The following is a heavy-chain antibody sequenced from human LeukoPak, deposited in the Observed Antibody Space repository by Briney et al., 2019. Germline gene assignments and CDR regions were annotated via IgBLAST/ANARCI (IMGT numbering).Heavy chain of an antibody. D-gene: IGHD3-10*01. CDR1: GGSISSSSYY. V-gene: IGHV4-39*07. CDR3: ARDGQQGVITRAAY. CDR2: IYYSGST. Sequence: PSETLSLTCTVSGGSISSSSYYWGWIRQPPGKGLEWIGSIYYSGSTYYNPSLKSRVTISVDTSKNQFSLKLGSVTAADTAVYYCARDGQQGVITRAAYWGQGTLVTVSS. J-gene: IGHJ4*02.